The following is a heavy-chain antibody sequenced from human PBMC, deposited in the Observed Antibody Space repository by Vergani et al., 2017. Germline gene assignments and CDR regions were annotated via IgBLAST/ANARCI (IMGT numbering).Heavy chain of an antibody. CDR3: YPAYHDC. D-gene: IGHD2-2*01. J-gene: IGHJ4*02. CDR2: IRSKNDGGTA. Sequence: EVQVVESGGGLIKPGGSLRLSCVVSGITFKNAWINWVRQAPGKGLEWIGRIRSKNDGGTADYAAPLKGRFTISREDAKDSAFLLVNNLKTEDTAVYFCYPAYHDCWGQGTLVTVSS. V-gene: IGHV3-15*01. CDR1: GITFKNAW.